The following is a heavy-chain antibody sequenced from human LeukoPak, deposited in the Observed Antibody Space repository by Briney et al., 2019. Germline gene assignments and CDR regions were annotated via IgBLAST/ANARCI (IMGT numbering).Heavy chain of an antibody. J-gene: IGHJ4*02. CDR2: ISWDGGST. CDR1: GFTFDDYA. D-gene: IGHD2-2*02. CDR3: AKAVGYCSSTSCYTSDY. Sequence: GGSLRLSCAASGFTFDDYAMHWVRQAPGKGLEWVSLISWDGGSTYYADSVKGRFTISRDNSKNSLYLQMNSLRAEDTALYYCAKAVGYCSSTSCYTSDYWSQGTLVTVSS. V-gene: IGHV3-43D*03.